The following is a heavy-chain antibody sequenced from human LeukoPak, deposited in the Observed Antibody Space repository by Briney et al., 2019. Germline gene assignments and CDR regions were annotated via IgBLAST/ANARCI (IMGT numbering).Heavy chain of an antibody. Sequence: GGSLRLSCAASGFTFSRNAIHWVRQGPGKGLEWVSYIAHHGSNKYYADSVRGRFTISRDNSKRTLYLQMNSLRADDTAVYYCAKDGSWSCTDWGQGTLVTVSS. CDR1: GFTFSRNA. D-gene: IGHD2-8*02. CDR3: AKDGSWSCTD. CDR2: IAHHGSNK. J-gene: IGHJ4*02. V-gene: IGHV3-30*02.